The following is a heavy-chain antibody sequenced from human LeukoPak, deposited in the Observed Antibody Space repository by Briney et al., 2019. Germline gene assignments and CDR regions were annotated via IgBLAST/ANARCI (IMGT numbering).Heavy chain of an antibody. CDR2: ISGSGANT. CDR3: AKRGSHYYMDV. Sequence: GGSLRLSCAASGFIFSDYGITWVRQAPGKGLEWVSGISGSGANTYFADSVKGRFTISRGNSKNTLYLQMSSLRAEDTAVYYCAKRGSHYYMDVWGKGITVTVSS. D-gene: IGHD3-10*01. V-gene: IGHV3-23*01. CDR1: GFIFSDYG. J-gene: IGHJ6*03.